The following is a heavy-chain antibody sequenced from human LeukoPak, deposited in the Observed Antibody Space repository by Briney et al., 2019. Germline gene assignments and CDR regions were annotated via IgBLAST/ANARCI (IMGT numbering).Heavy chain of an antibody. CDR2: IIPIFGTA. Sequence: ASVKVSCKASGGTFSSYAISWVRQAPGQGLEWMGGIIPIFGTASYAQKFQGRVTITTDESTSTAYMELSSLRSEDTAVYYCARAAPYYYYMDVWGKGTTVTVSS. J-gene: IGHJ6*03. CDR1: GGTFSSYA. CDR3: ARAAPYYYYMDV. V-gene: IGHV1-69*05.